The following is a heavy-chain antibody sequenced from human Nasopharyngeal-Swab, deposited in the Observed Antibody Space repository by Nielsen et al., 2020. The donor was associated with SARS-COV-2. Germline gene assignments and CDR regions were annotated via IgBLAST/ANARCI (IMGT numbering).Heavy chain of an antibody. J-gene: IGHJ4*02. V-gene: IGHV3-73*01. CDR3: TTDFYFDY. Sequence: GESLKIFCAASGFIFSSSSLHLVRQASGKGPEWVGRIGDKDHNYATTYGASVQGRFTISRDDSKNTAFLQMDSLKTEDTALYYCTTDFYFDYWGQGTLVTVSS. CDR2: IGDKDHNYAT. CDR1: GFIFSSSS.